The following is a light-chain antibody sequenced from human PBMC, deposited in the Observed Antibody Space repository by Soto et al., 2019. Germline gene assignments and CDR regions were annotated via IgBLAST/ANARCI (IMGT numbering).Light chain of an antibody. V-gene: IGKV1-5*01. Sequence: DIQMTQSPSTLSASVGDRVTITCRASESISYWLAWYQQKPGKAPKFLIYDASSLKSGVPSRFSGSGSGTEFTLTINSLQPDDFATYYCQQYNGLSYTFGQGTKLEI. CDR2: DAS. J-gene: IGKJ2*01. CDR3: QQYNGLSYT. CDR1: ESISYW.